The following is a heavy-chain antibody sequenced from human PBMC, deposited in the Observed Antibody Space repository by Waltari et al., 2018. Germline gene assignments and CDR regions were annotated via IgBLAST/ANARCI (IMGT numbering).Heavy chain of an antibody. V-gene: IGHV5-51*03. CDR1: GYSFTSYW. D-gene: IGHD4-17*01. CDR3: ARILNDYGGNGPTGFDY. CDR2: LYPGDSDT. Sequence: EVQLVQSGAEVKKPGESLKISGKGSGYSFTSYWNGWVRQRPGKGLEWMGILYPGDSDTRYSPSFQGQVTISADKSISTAYLQWSSLKASDTAMYYCARILNDYGGNGPTGFDYWGQGTLVTVSS. J-gene: IGHJ4*02.